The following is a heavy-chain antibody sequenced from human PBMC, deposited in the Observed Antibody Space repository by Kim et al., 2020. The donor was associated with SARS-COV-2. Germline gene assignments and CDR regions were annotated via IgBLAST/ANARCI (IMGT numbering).Heavy chain of an antibody. CDR1: GGSISNYY. Sequence: SETLSLTCTVSGGSISNYYWSWIRQPPGKGLEWVGYIYYSGSTNYNASLKSRVTISVDTSKNQFSLRLSSVTAADTAVYYCARVSAAAAADYWGQGTLVTVSS. V-gene: IGHV4-59*01. J-gene: IGHJ4*02. D-gene: IGHD6-13*01. CDR3: ARVSAAAAADY. CDR2: IYYSGST.